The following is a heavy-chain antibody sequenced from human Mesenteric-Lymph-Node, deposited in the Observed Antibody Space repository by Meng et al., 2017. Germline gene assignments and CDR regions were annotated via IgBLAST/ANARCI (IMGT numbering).Heavy chain of an antibody. CDR1: GYTFTGYY. J-gene: IGHJ4*02. Sequence: QVQLVQFGAEVKKPGASVKVSCKASGYTFTGYYMHWVRRAPGQGLEWMGRINPNSGGTNYAQKFQGRVTMTRNTSISTAYMELSSLRSEDTAVYYCARGITIFGVVIFDYWGQGTLVTVSS. CDR3: ARGITIFGVVIFDY. D-gene: IGHD3-3*01. V-gene: IGHV1-2*06. CDR2: INPNSGGT.